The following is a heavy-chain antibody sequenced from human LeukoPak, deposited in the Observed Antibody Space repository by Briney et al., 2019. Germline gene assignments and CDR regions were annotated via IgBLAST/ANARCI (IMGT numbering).Heavy chain of an antibody. J-gene: IGHJ3*02. CDR1: GGSISTYY. V-gene: IGHV4-59*01. CDR3: ARYHGDSNAFDI. Sequence: SETLSLTCTVSGGSISTYYWSWIRQPPGKGLEWIGYIYYTGSTNYSPSLKSRVTISVDTSKNQFSPKLSSVTAADTAVYYCARYHGDSNAFDIWGQGTMVTVSS. D-gene: IGHD4-17*01. CDR2: IYYTGST.